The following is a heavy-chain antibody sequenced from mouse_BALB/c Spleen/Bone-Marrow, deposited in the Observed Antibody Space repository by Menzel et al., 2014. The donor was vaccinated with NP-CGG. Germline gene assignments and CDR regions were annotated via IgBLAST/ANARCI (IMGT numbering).Heavy chain of an antibody. J-gene: IGHJ3*01. D-gene: IGHD2-4*01. CDR1: GYTFTSYW. Sequence: VQLQESGAELARPGASVKLSCKASGYTFTSYWMQWVKQRPGQGLEWIGAIYPGDGDTRYTQKLKGKATLTADKSSGTAYMQLSSLASEDSAVYYCARSEATMILAYWGQGTLVTVSA. CDR2: IYPGDGDT. CDR3: ARSEATMILAY. V-gene: IGHV1-87*01.